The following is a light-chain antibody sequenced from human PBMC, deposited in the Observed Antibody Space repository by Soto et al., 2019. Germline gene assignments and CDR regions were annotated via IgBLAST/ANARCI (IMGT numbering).Light chain of an antibody. CDR1: QSVSSY. V-gene: IGKV3-11*01. CDR3: QQRSNWPPLT. Sequence: PGDRATLSCRASQSVSSYLAWYQQKPGQAPRLLIYDASNRATGIPARFSGSGSGTDFTLTISSLEPEDFAVYYCQQRSNWPPLTFGGGTKVEIK. CDR2: DAS. J-gene: IGKJ4*01.